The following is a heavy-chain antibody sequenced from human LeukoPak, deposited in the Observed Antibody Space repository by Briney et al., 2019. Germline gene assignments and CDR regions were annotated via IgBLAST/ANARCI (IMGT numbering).Heavy chain of an antibody. Sequence: ASVKVSCKASGYTFTSYDINWVRQATGQGLEWMGWMNPNSGNTGYAQKFQGRVTITRNTSISTAYMELSSLRSEDTAVYYCASGAAAGYGAFDIWGQGTMVTVSS. D-gene: IGHD6-13*01. V-gene: IGHV1-8*03. CDR1: GYTFTSYD. CDR2: MNPNSGNT. J-gene: IGHJ3*02. CDR3: ASGAAAGYGAFDI.